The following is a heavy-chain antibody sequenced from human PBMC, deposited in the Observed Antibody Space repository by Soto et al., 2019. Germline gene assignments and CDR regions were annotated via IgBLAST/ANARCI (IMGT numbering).Heavy chain of an antibody. Sequence: RGESLKMSCNGSGYSFTSYWISWVRQMPGKGLEVMGRIDPSDSYTNYSPSFQGHVTISADKSISTAYLQWSSLKASDTAMYYCARRVVVAATHYYYYYGMDVWGQGATVTVSS. CDR1: GYSFTSYW. D-gene: IGHD2-15*01. CDR2: IDPSDSYT. V-gene: IGHV5-10-1*01. J-gene: IGHJ6*02. CDR3: ARRVVVAATHYYYYYGMDV.